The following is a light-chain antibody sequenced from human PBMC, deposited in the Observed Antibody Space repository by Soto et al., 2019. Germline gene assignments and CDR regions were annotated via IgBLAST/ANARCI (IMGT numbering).Light chain of an antibody. CDR1: QSVIGDK. Sequence: EIVLTQSPGPLSLSPGNSAALSCRASQSVIGDKVAWYQQRPGQAPRLLIYGRSTRATDIPARFRGSGSGTDYTLTINRLEPEDFALYYCQQYGNSPFTFGQGTKLEI. CDR3: QQYGNSPFT. J-gene: IGKJ2*01. CDR2: GRS. V-gene: IGKV3-20*01.